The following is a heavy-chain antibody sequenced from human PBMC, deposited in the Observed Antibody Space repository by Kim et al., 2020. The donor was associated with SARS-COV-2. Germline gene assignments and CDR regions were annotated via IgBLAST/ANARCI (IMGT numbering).Heavy chain of an antibody. J-gene: IGHJ4*02. CDR2: NGNT. CDR3: ARRRGGDY. Sequence: NGNTQYSQKFQGRVTITRDTAASTAYMELSSLRSEDTAVYYCARRRGGDYWGQGTLVTVSS. D-gene: IGHD3-16*01. V-gene: IGHV1-3*01.